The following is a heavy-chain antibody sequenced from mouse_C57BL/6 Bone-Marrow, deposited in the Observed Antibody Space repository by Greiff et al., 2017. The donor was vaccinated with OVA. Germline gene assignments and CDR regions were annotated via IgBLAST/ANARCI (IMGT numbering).Heavy chain of an antibody. CDR1: GFSLTSYG. CDR2: IWSGGST. Sequence: QVQLKEPGPGLVQPSQSLSITCTVSGFSLTSYGVHWVRQSPGKGLEWLGVIWSGGSTDYNAAFISRLSIRKDNSKSQVFFKMNSLQADDTAIYYCASLFITTVVDAMDYWGQGTSVTVSS. D-gene: IGHD1-1*01. CDR3: ASLFITTVVDAMDY. V-gene: IGHV2-2*01. J-gene: IGHJ4*01.